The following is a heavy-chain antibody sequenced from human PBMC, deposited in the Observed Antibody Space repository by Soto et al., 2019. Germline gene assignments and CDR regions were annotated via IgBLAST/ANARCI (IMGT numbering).Heavy chain of an antibody. V-gene: IGHV1-18*01. CDR3: ARGRGVVIPAGTPDAFDV. Sequence: ASVKVSCKASGYIFNKYGFNWVRQAPGQGLKWMGRISAFNGYTNFAQKFQGRVTLTTDTSTNTAYMELSSLRSDDTAIYYCARGRGVVIPAGTPDAFDVWGQGTMVTVSS. CDR1: GYIFNKYG. CDR2: ISAFNGYT. D-gene: IGHD2-21*01. J-gene: IGHJ3*01.